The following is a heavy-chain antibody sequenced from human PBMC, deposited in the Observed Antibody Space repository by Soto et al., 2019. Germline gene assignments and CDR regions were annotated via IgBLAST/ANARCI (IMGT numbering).Heavy chain of an antibody. J-gene: IGHJ4*02. CDR2: IYYSGST. CDR3: ARGFGGVSLDYFDF. CDR1: GGSISSYY. Sequence: SGTLSLTCTVSGGSISSYYWSWIRQPPGKGLEWIGYIYYSGSTNYNPSLKSRVTISVDTSKNQFSLKLSSVTAADTAVYYCARGFGGVSLDYFDFWGQGTQVTVSS. D-gene: IGHD3-16*01. V-gene: IGHV4-59*01.